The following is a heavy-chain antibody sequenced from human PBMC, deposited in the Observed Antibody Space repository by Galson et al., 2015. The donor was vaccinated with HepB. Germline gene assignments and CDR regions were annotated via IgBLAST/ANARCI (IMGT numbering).Heavy chain of an antibody. V-gene: IGHV3-7*03. CDR1: GFTFSSYW. CDR3: ARDSDYYDSSGYYVYYYYYYGMDV. CDR2: IKQDGSEK. D-gene: IGHD3-22*01. Sequence: SLRLSCAASGFTFSSYWMSWVRQAPGKGLEWVANIKQDGSEKYYVDSVKGRFTISRDNAKNSLYLQMNSLRAEDTAVYYCARDSDYYDSSGYYVYYYYYYGMDVWGQGTTVTVSS. J-gene: IGHJ6*02.